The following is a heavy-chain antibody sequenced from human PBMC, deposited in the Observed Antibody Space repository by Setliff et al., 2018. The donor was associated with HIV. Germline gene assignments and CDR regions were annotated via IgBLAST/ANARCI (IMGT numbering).Heavy chain of an antibody. J-gene: IGHJ4*02. CDR3: ARQERYCTSADCYRYFNY. V-gene: IGHV4-4*09. CDR1: GGSISTYY. D-gene: IGHD2-2*02. CDR2: IYTSGST. Sequence: SETLTLTCTVSGGSISTYYWTWIRQPPGKGLEWIGYIYTSGSTSYNPSLKSRLTISLDTSKNQFSLKLSSVTAADTAVYYCARQERYCTSADCYRYFNYWGQGTLVTVSS.